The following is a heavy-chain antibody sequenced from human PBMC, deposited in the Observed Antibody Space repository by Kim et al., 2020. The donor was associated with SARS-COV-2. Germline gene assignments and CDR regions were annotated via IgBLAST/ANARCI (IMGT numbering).Heavy chain of an antibody. J-gene: IGHJ6*03. Sequence: ASVKVSCKVSGYTLTELSMHWVRQAPGKGLEWMGGFDPEDGETIYAQKFQGRVTMTEDTSTDIAYMELSSLRSEDTAVYYCAIGPVGATSYYYYMDVWGNGTTVTVSS. D-gene: IGHD1-26*01. CDR1: GYTLTELS. CDR3: AIGPVGATSYYYYMDV. V-gene: IGHV1-24*01. CDR2: FDPEDGET.